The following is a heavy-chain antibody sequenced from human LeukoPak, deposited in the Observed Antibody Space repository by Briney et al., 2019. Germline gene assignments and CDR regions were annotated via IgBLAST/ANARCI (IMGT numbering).Heavy chain of an antibody. CDR3: ARDYYGSGSYFTSHYYMDV. CDR2: INPNSGGT. Sequence: ASVKVSCKASGYTFTGYYMHWVRQAPGQGPEWMGRINPNSGGTNYAQKFQGRVTMTRDTSISTAYMELSRLRSDDTAVYYCARDYYGSGSYFTSHYYMDVWGKGTTVTVSS. D-gene: IGHD3-10*01. CDR1: GYTFTGYY. J-gene: IGHJ6*03. V-gene: IGHV1-2*06.